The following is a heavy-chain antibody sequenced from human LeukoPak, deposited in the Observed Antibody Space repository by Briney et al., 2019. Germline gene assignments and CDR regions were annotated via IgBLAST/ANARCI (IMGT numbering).Heavy chain of an antibody. V-gene: IGHV3-43D*03. CDR2: ISWDGGST. J-gene: IGHJ4*02. CDR1: GFTFDDYA. CDR3: AKDRQPDDYGDYETDY. Sequence: GGSLRLSCAASGFTFDDYAMHWVRQAPGKGLEWVSLISWDGGSTYYADSVKGRFTISRDNSKNTLYLQMNSLRAEDTAVYYCAKDRQPDDYGDYETDYWGQGTLVTVSS. D-gene: IGHD4-17*01.